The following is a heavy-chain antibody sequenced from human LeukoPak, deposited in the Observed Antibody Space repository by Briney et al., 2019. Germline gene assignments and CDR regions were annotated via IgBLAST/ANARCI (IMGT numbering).Heavy chain of an antibody. J-gene: IGHJ4*02. CDR1: GYIFTDHF. V-gene: IGHV1-2*02. D-gene: IGHD1-26*01. CDR3: ARGRYRYSYDY. CDR2: IRPTDGAT. Sequence: ASVRVSCKASGYIFTDHFFHWVRQAPGQGLEWMGWIRPTDGATKVAQKFQGRVTLTRDTSISTVYMEMSGLRFDDTAMYYCARGRYRYSYDYWGQGTLVTVSS.